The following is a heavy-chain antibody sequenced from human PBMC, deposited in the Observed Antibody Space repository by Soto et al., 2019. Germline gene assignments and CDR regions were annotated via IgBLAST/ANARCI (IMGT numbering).Heavy chain of an antibody. Sequence: ASVKVSCKASGGTFSSYAISWVRQAPGQGLEWMGWINAGNGNTNYAQKLQGRVTMTTDTSTSTAYMELRSLRSDDTAVYYCARSHHYYDSSGYLDYWGQGTLVTVSS. CDR1: GGTFSSYA. V-gene: IGHV1-18*01. CDR2: INAGNGNT. CDR3: ARSHHYYDSSGYLDY. D-gene: IGHD3-22*01. J-gene: IGHJ4*02.